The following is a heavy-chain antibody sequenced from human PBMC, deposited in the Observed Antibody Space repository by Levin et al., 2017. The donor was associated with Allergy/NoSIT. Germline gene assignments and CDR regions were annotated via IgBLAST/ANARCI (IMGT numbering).Heavy chain of an antibody. V-gene: IGHV3-7*01. Sequence: GGSLRLSCAASGFTFSSYWMSWVRLAPGKGLEWVANIKQDGSEKYYVDSVKGRFTISRDNAKNSLYLQMNSLRAEDTAVYYCARDLSIAVAGSDYWGQGTLVTVSS. CDR1: GFTFSSYW. J-gene: IGHJ4*02. CDR3: ARDLSIAVAGSDY. D-gene: IGHD6-19*01. CDR2: IKQDGSEK.